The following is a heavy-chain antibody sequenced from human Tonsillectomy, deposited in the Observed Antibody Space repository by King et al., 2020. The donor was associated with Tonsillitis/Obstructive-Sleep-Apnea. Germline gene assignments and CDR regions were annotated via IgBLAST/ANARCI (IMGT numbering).Heavy chain of an antibody. Sequence: VQLQESGPGLVKPSETLSLTCTVSGGSISSYYWSWIRQPPGKGLEWIGYIYYSGSTNYNPSLKSRVTISVDTSKNQFSLKLSSVTAADTAVYYCARTAATIASPFDYWGQGTLVTVSS. J-gene: IGHJ4*02. CDR1: GGSISSYY. D-gene: IGHD5-12*01. CDR3: ARTAATIASPFDY. CDR2: IYYSGST. V-gene: IGHV4-59*01.